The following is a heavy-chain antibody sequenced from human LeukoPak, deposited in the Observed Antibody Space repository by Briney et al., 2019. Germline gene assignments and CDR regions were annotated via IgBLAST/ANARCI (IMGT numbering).Heavy chain of an antibody. CDR2: IYYSGST. V-gene: IGHV4-59*01. D-gene: IGHD2-15*01. Sequence: SETLSLTCTASGDSISSYYWSWIRQPPGKGLEWIGYIYYSGSTNYNPSLKSRVTISIDTSKKQFSLRLSSVTAADTAVYYCARASCSGGTCPRGWYFDYWGQGTLVTVSS. CDR3: ARASCSGGTCPRGWYFDY. J-gene: IGHJ4*02. CDR1: GDSISSYY.